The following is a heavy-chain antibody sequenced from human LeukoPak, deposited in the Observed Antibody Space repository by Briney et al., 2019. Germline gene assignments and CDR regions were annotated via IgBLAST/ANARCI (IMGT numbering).Heavy chain of an antibody. CDR1: GFTFSSYW. D-gene: IGHD6-19*01. V-gene: IGHV3-74*01. J-gene: IGHJ6*04. CDR2: INSDGSST. Sequence: HTGGSLRLSCAASGFTFSSYWMHWVRQAPGKGLVWVSRINSDGSSTSYADSVKGRFTISRDNAKNTLYLQMNSLRAKDTAVYYCARAGWRQWLVYYYYGMDVRGKGTTVTVSS. CDR3: ARAGWRQWLVYYYYGMDV.